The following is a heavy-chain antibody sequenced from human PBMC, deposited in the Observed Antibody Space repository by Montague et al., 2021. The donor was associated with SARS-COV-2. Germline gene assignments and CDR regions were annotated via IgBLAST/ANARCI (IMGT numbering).Heavy chain of an antibody. CDR1: SGSFSGFY. Sequence: SETLSLTCAVYSGSFSGFYWTWIRQSPGKGLEWIGEINHTGSATYNPSLKSRVTISRDTSKNQFSLKLQSVTPADTGVYYCARGPVTISGVLIFIRAAWHLDCWGQGTSVTVSS. V-gene: IGHV4-34*01. J-gene: IGHJ3*01. CDR2: INHTGSA. D-gene: IGHD3-3*01. CDR3: ARGPVTISGVLIFIRAAWHLDC.